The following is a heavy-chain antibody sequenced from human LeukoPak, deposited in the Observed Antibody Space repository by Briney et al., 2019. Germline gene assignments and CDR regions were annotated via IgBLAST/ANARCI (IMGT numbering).Heavy chain of an antibody. Sequence: SESLSLTCTVSAGSISTSSYYWGWIRQPPGKGLEWIGSIYYSGSTYYYPSLKSRVTISVDTSKNQFSLKLSSVTAADTAVYYCARRVDYWGQGTLVTVSS. CDR2: IYYSGST. V-gene: IGHV4-39*01. CDR3: ARRVDY. J-gene: IGHJ4*02. CDR1: AGSISTSSYY.